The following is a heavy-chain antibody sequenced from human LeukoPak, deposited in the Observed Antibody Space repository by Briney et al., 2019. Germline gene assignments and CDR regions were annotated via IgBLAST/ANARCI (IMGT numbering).Heavy chain of an antibody. CDR3: ARDLHGYSSSWSPT. J-gene: IGHJ5*02. CDR1: GGTFSSYA. Sequence: GASVKVSCKASGGTFSSYAISWVRQAPGQGLEWMGGIIPIFGTANYAQKFQGRVTITADESTSTAYMELSSLRSEDTAVYYCARDLHGYSSSWSPTWGQGTLVTVSS. D-gene: IGHD6-13*01. CDR2: IIPIFGTA. V-gene: IGHV1-69*13.